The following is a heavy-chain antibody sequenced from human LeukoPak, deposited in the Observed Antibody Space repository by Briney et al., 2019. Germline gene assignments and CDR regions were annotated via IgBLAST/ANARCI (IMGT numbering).Heavy chain of an antibody. CDR2: ISSSSSYI. D-gene: IGHD5-24*01. CDR1: GFTFDDYA. V-gene: IGHV3-21*01. CDR3: ARERWGPEY. J-gene: IGHJ4*02. Sequence: PGGSLRLSCAASGFTFDDYAMHWVRQAPGKGLEWVSSISSSSSYIYYADSVKGRFTISRDNAKNSLYLQMNSLRAEDTAVYYCARERWGPEYWGQGTLVTVSS.